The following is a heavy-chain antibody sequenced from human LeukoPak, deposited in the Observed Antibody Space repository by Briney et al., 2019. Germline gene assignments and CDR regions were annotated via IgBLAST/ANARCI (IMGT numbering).Heavy chain of an antibody. V-gene: IGHV4-59*01. J-gene: IGHJ2*01. Sequence: PSETLSLTCTVSGGSISSYYWSWIRQPPGKGLEWIGYIYYSGSTNYSPSLKSRLTISVDTSKNQFSLKLSSVTAADTAVYYCARTYGSSGLGYFDLWGRGTRVTVSS. D-gene: IGHD6-13*01. CDR1: GGSISSYY. CDR3: ARTYGSSGLGYFDL. CDR2: IYYSGST.